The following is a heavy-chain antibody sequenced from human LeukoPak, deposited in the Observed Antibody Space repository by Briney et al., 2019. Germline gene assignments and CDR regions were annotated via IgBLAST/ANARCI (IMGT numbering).Heavy chain of an antibody. CDR2: IKQDGRVI. CDR3: AGDEGWTFDI. V-gene: IGHV3-7*01. Sequence: QTGGSLRLSCAASGFSFSTHRMSWFRQAPGKGLEWVALIKQDGRVIHYVDSVKGRFTISRDNDKNSLSLQMNSLRADDTAVYYCAGDEGWTFDIWGQGTKVTVSS. J-gene: IGHJ3*02. CDR1: GFSFSTHR. D-gene: IGHD5-24*01.